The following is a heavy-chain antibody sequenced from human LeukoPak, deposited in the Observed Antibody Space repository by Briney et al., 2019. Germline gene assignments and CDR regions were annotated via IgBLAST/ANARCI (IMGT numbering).Heavy chain of an antibody. V-gene: IGHV1-18*01. CDR1: GYTFTSYA. Sequence: ASVKVSCKASGYTFTSYAISWVRQAPGQGLEWMGWISAYNGNTNYAQKFQGRVTMTKDTSTSTAYMELRSLRSEDTAVYYCARGLNVERSSAWSWGPKKFYYNVMDVWGQGTTVTVSS. D-gene: IGHD3-9*01. CDR3: ARGLNVERSSAWSWGPKKFYYNVMDV. J-gene: IGHJ6*02. CDR2: ISAYNGNT.